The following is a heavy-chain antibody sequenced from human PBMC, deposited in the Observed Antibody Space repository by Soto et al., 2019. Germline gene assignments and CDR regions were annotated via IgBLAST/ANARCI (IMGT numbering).Heavy chain of an antibody. CDR1: GFTFSSYA. CDR3: AKGRQDYGDYNYYYYGMDV. Sequence: EVQLLESGGGLVQPGGSLRLSCAASGFTFSSYAMSWVRQAPGKGLEWVSAIRGSGGSTYYADSVKGRFTISRDNSKNTLYLQMNSLRAEDTAVYYCAKGRQDYGDYNYYYYGMDVWGQGTTVTVSS. J-gene: IGHJ6*02. V-gene: IGHV3-23*01. D-gene: IGHD4-17*01. CDR2: IRGSGGST.